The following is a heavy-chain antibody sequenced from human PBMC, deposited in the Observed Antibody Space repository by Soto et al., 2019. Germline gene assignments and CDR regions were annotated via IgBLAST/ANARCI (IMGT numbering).Heavy chain of an antibody. V-gene: IGHV3-7*01. J-gene: IGHJ4*02. CDR2: IKEDGSEK. Sequence: AGSLTLSCAASGFTISNYWMTGVRQAPGKGLEWVANIKEDGSEKHYVDSVKGRFTISRDNAKNSLYLQMNSLRVEDTAVYFCSRDVVVGAKALNYWGQGALVTVSS. CDR1: GFTISNYW. D-gene: IGHD2-15*01. CDR3: SRDVVVGAKALNY.